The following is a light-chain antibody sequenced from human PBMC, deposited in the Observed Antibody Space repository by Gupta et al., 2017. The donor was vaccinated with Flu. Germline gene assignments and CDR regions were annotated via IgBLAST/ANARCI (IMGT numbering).Light chain of an antibody. Sequence: QSAPTHPASFSGSLGQSITIACTGTSSDIGSFDLVSWYQHHPGKAPRLIISEVNNRPSGVSNRFSGSKSANTAALTISGLQSEDEADYYCNSYTRRSTPMIFGGGTKLTVL. CDR3: NSYTRRSTPMI. J-gene: IGLJ2*01. CDR1: SSDIGSFDL. V-gene: IGLV2-14*02. CDR2: EVN.